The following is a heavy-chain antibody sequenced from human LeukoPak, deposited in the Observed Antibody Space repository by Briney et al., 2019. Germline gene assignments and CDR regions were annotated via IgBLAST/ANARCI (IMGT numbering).Heavy chain of an antibody. J-gene: IGHJ3*02. Sequence: PGGSLRLSCVASGLTVSSYSMNWVRHAPGKGLEWVSGFSWNSGSIGYADSVKGRFTISRDNAKNSLYLQMNSLRAEDTALYYCAKDISGWPTNAFDIWGQGTMVTVSS. D-gene: IGHD6-19*01. CDR2: FSWNSGSI. CDR1: GLTVSSYS. CDR3: AKDISGWPTNAFDI. V-gene: IGHV3-9*01.